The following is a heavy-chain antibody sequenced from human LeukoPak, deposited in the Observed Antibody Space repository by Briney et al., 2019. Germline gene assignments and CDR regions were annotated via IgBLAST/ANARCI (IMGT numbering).Heavy chain of an antibody. CDR1: GYIFSSND. D-gene: IGHD3-10*01. CDR2: MNPNSGDT. V-gene: IGHV1-8*01. CDR3: ARGPFGSGSFLDY. Sequence: ASVKVPCKASGYIFSSNDINWVRQAAGQGLEWMGWMNPNSGDTGYTQKFQGRVAMTRSTSITTAYRELSSLRSEDTAVYYCARGPFGSGSFLDYWGQGTLVTVSS. J-gene: IGHJ4*02.